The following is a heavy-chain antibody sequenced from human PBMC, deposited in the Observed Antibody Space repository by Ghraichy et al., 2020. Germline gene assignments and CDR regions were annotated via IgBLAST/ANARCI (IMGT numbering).Heavy chain of an antibody. CDR3: ARVQEQIVDY. J-gene: IGHJ4*02. CDR2: IYYSGST. Sequence: SETLSLTCTVSGGSISSYYWSWIRQPPGKGLEWIGYIYYSGSTNYNPSLKSRVTISVDTSKNQFSLKLSSVTAADTAVYYCARVQEQIVDYWGQGTLVTVSS. V-gene: IGHV4-59*01. CDR1: GGSISSYY. D-gene: IGHD4-11*01.